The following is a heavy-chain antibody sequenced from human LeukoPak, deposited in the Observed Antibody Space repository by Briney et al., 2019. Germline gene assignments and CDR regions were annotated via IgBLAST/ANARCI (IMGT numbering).Heavy chain of an antibody. CDR1: GYSFTSYW. J-gene: IGHJ3*02. Sequence: GEYLKISCKGSGYSFTSYWIGWVRQMPGKGLEWMGIIYPGDSDTRYSPSFQGQVTISADKSISPAYLQWSSLKASDTAMYYCARHRDIVVNYDAFDIWGQGTMVTVSS. D-gene: IGHD2-15*01. V-gene: IGHV5-51*01. CDR2: IYPGDSDT. CDR3: ARHRDIVVNYDAFDI.